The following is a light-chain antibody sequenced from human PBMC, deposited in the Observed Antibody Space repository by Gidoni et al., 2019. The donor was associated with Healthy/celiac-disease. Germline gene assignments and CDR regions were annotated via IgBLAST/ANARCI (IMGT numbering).Light chain of an antibody. CDR2: AAS. V-gene: IGKV1-39*01. Sequence: DINMTQSSSSLSASVGDRVTIPCRASQSISSYLNWYQQKPGKAPKLLIYAASSLQSGVPSRFSGSGSGTDFTLTISSLQPEDFATYYCQQSYSTPPTFGEGTKLEIK. CDR1: QSISSY. CDR3: QQSYSTPPT. J-gene: IGKJ2*01.